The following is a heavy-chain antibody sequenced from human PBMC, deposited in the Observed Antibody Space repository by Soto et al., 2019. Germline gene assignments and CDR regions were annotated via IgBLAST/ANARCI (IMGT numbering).Heavy chain of an antibody. CDR1: GFTFSNFG. D-gene: IGHD3-16*01. J-gene: IGHJ4*02. V-gene: IGHV3-30*03. Sequence: QVQLVESGGGVVQPGRSLRLSCAASGFTFSNFGMHWVRQAPGKGLAWVAAVSYDGNIKYYADSVKGRFTISRDNSKNTLFLQMNSLRPEATALYSWARFWGPMAALVHAFWGQGTLVTVSS. CDR3: ARFWGPMAALVHAF. CDR2: VSYDGNIK.